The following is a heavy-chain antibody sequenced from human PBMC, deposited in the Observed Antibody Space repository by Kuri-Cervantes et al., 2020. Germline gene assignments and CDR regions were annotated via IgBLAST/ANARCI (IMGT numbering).Heavy chain of an antibody. CDR2: INHRGRA. D-gene: IGHD7-27*01. J-gene: IGHJ3*02. Sequence: SQTLSLTCAVYGGSFSDHLWTWIRQSPGKGLEWIGEINHRGRATYNSSLKSRVTISVGTSKNQFSLKFTSVTAADTAVYYCARENWGLNDAFDSWGQGTMVTVSS. CDR3: ARENWGLNDAFDS. CDR1: GGSFSDHL. V-gene: IGHV4-34*01.